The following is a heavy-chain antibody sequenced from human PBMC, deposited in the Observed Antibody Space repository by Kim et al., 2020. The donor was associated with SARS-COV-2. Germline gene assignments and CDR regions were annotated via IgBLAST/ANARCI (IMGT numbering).Heavy chain of an antibody. D-gene: IGHD3-9*01. CDR2: IYYSGST. CDR3: ARQGDILTGYYLTYFD. CDR1: GGSISSSSYY. Sequence: SETLSLTCTVSGGSISSSSYYWGWIRQPPGKGLEWIGSIYYSGSTYYNPSLKSRVTISVDTSKNQFSLKLSSVTAADTAVQYCARQGDILTGYYLTYFD. V-gene: IGHV4-39*01. J-gene: IGHJ4*01.